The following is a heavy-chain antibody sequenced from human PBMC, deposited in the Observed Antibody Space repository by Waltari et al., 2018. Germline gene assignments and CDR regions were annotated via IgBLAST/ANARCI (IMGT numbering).Heavy chain of an antibody. CDR1: GGSISSGGYY. CDR2: IYHSGGT. J-gene: IGHJ5*02. V-gene: IGHV4-31*03. Sequence: QVQLQESGPGLVKPSQTLSLTCTVSGGSISSGGYYWSWIRQHPGKGLEWIGYIYHSGGTYYNPSLKSRVTISVDRSKNQFSLKLSSVTAADTAVYYCARVKPTYYYDSSGSNWFDPWGQGTLVTVSS. CDR3: ARVKPTYYYDSSGSNWFDP. D-gene: IGHD3-22*01.